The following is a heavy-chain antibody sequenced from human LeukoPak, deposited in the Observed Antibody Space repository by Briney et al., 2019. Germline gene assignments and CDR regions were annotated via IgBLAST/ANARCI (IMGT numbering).Heavy chain of an antibody. Sequence: GGSLRLSCAASGFTSSSYAMHWVRQAPGKGLEWVAVISYDGSNKYYADPVKGRFTISRDNSKNTLYLQMNSLRAEGTAVYYCARDRDWNYVEDYWGQGTLVTVSS. CDR2: ISYDGSNK. CDR3: ARDRDWNYVEDY. D-gene: IGHD1-7*01. CDR1: GFTSSSYA. V-gene: IGHV3-30-3*01. J-gene: IGHJ4*02.